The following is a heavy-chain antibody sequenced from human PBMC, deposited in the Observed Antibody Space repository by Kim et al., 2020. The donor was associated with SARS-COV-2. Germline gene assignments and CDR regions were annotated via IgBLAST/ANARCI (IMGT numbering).Heavy chain of an antibody. D-gene: IGHD3-10*01. CDR2: ISSSSSTI. CDR1: GFTFSSYS. J-gene: IGHJ5*02. CDR3: ARGTIDYGSGSYRMYNWFDP. Sequence: GGSLRLSCAASGFTFSSYSMNWVRQAPGKGLEWVSYISSSSSTIYYADSVKGRFTISRDNAKNSLYLQMNSLRDEDTAVYYCARGTIDYGSGSYRMYNWFDPWGQGTLVTVSS. V-gene: IGHV3-48*02.